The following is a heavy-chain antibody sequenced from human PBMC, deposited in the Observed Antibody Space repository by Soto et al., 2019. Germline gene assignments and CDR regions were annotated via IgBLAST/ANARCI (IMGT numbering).Heavy chain of an antibody. Sequence: SVKVSCKASGGTFGSYAISWVRQAPGQGLEWMGGIIPIFGTANYAQKFQGRVTITADKSTSTAYMELSSLRSEDTAVYYCARIPVDTSMIYWFDPWGQGILVTVSS. J-gene: IGHJ5*01. CDR1: GGTFGSYA. D-gene: IGHD5-18*01. CDR3: ARIPVDTSMIYWFDP. CDR2: IIPIFGTA. V-gene: IGHV1-69*06.